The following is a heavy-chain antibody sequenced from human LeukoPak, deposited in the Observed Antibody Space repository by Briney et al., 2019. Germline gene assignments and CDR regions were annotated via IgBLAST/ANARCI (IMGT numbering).Heavy chain of an antibody. CDR3: ARRVGLGKYYFDY. J-gene: IGHJ4*02. CDR1: GGSISSSSYY. D-gene: IGHD3/OR15-3a*01. V-gene: IGHV4-39*07. CDR2: IYYSGST. Sequence: SETLSLTCTVSGGSISSSSYYWGWIRQPPGKGLEWIGSIYYSGSTYYNPSLKSRVTLSVDSSRNQFSLKLNSVTAADTAVFYCARRVGLGKYYFDYWGQGALVTVSS.